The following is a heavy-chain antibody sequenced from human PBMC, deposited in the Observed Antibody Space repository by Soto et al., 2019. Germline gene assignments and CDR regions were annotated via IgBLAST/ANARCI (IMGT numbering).Heavy chain of an antibody. D-gene: IGHD3-3*01. V-gene: IGHV5-51*01. CDR1: GYNFAGYW. Sequence: GESLKISCKGSGYNFAGYWIAWVRQMPGKGLELMGIIYPSDSDTRYRPSFQGQVTISADKSISSAYLQWSSMRASDTAMYYCARGGVSTRTFDYWGQGTPVTVSS. CDR2: IYPSDSDT. CDR3: ARGGVSTRTFDY. J-gene: IGHJ4*02.